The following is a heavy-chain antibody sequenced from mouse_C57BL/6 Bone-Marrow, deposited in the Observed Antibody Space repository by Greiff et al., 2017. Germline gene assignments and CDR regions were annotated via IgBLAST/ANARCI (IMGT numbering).Heavy chain of an antibody. CDR2: ISSGGSYT. CDR1: GFTFSSYG. D-gene: IGHD2-3*01. J-gene: IGHJ3*01. CDR3: ARPIYDGYYGFAY. Sequence: EVQRVESGGDLVKPGGSLKLSCAASGFTFSSYGMSWVRQTPDKRLEWVATISSGGSYTDYPDSVKGRVTISRDNAKNTLYLQMSSLKSEDTAMYYCARPIYDGYYGFAYWGQGTLVTVSA. V-gene: IGHV5-6*01.